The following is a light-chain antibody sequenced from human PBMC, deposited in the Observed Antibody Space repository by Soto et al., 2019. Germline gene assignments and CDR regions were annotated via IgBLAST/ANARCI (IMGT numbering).Light chain of an antibody. CDR3: SSYAGSTNYV. Sequence: QSSLTQPPSASGSPGQSVTISCTGTSGDVGGYNYVSWYQQHPGKAPKLMIFEVSERPSGVPDRFSASKSGNTASLTVSGLQAEHEAAYYCSSYAGSTNYVFGTGTKVTVL. V-gene: IGLV2-8*01. CDR1: SGDVGGYNY. CDR2: EVS. J-gene: IGLJ1*01.